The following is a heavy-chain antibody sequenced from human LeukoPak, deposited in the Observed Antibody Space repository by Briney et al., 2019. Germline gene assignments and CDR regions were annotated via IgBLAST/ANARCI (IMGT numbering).Heavy chain of an antibody. CDR3: ARGDSSWPYYFDC. CDR1: DGSISSGSYY. V-gene: IGHV4-61*01. CDR2: IYYSGST. D-gene: IGHD6-13*01. J-gene: IGHJ4*02. Sequence: SETLSLTCTVSDGSISSGSYYWSWIRQSPGKGLEWIGYIYYSGSTNYNPSLNSRVTISVDTSKNQFSLKLNSVTAADTAVYYCARGDSSWPYYFDCWGQGTLVTVSS.